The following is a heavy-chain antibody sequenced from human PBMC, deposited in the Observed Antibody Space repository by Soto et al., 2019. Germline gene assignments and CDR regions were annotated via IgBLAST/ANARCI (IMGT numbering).Heavy chain of an antibody. CDR3: AREGPGVAAAGSFDY. J-gene: IGHJ4*02. D-gene: IGHD6-13*01. V-gene: IGHV4-4*02. CDR1: GGSISSSNW. Sequence: SETLSLTCAVSGGSISSSNWWSWVRQPPGKGLEWIGEIYHSGSTNYNPSLKSRVTISVDKSKNQFSPKLSSVTAADTAVYYCAREGPGVAAAGSFDYWGQGTLVTVSS. CDR2: IYHSGST.